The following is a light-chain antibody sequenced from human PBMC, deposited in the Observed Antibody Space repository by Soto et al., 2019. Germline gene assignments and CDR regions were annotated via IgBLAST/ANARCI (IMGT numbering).Light chain of an antibody. CDR1: QSVSSSY. V-gene: IGKV3-20*01. CDR3: QQYGSSGT. CDR2: GAS. Sequence: EIVLTQSPVTLSLSPGEIATLSCSASQSVSSSYLAWYQQKPGQAPRLLIYGASNRATGIPDRFSGSGSGTDFTLTISRLEPEDFAVYYCQQYGSSGTFGQGTKVDIK. J-gene: IGKJ1*01.